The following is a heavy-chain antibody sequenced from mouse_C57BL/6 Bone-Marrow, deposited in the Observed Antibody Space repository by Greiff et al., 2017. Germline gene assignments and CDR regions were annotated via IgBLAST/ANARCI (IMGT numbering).Heavy chain of an antibody. Sequence: EVQLQQSGAELVRPGASVKLSCTASGFNIKDDYMHWVKQRPEQGLEWIGWIDPENGDTEYASKFQGKATITADTSSNTAYLQLSSLTSEDTAVYYCTTGIYYDYDEGDYWGRGTTLTVSS. CDR2: IDPENGDT. V-gene: IGHV14-4*01. CDR3: TTGIYYDYDEGDY. J-gene: IGHJ2*01. CDR1: GFNIKDDY. D-gene: IGHD2-4*01.